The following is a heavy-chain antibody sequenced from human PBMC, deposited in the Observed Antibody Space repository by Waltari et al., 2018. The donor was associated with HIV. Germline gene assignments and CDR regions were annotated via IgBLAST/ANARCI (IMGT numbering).Heavy chain of an antibody. CDR1: GYNFNSYY. D-gene: IGHD1-7*01. V-gene: IGHV1-2*02. CDR2: INPNSGGT. CDR3: ARDSLELRPFDY. Sequence: QVQLVQSGAEVKKPGASVKVSCKASGYNFNSYYMHWVRQAPGEGHEWMGWINPNSGGTNYAQQFQGRVTMTRDTSISTAYMELSRLRSDDTAVYYCARDSLELRPFDYWGQGTLVTVSS. J-gene: IGHJ4*02.